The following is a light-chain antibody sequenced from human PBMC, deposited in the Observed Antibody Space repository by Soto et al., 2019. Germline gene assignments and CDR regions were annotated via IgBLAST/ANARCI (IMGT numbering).Light chain of an antibody. CDR3: AAWDDSLNGFYV. Sequence: QCALTQPPSVSEAPRQRVTISCSGSSSNIGNNAVNWYQQLPGKAPKLLIYYDDLLPSGVSDRFSGSKSGASASLAISGLQSEDEADYYCAAWDDSLNGFYVFGTGTKVTVL. J-gene: IGLJ1*01. CDR2: YDD. V-gene: IGLV1-36*01. CDR1: SSNIGNNA.